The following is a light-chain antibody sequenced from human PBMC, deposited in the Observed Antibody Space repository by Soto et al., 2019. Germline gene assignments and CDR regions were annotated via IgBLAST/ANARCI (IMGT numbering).Light chain of an antibody. CDR1: SSNIGADYD. CDR2: GNN. V-gene: IGLV1-40*01. Sequence: QSVLTQPPSVSGAPGQRVTIPCTGSSSNIGADYDVHWYQQLPGTAPKLLIYGNNNRPSGVSDRFSGSQSGTSASLAITGLQAEDEADYYCQSYDSSLSGSVFGGGTKRTVL. CDR3: QSYDSSLSGSV. J-gene: IGLJ3*02.